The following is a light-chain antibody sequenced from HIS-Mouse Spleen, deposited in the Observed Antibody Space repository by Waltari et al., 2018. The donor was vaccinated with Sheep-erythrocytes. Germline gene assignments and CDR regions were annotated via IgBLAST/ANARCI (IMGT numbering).Light chain of an antibody. J-gene: IGLJ2*01. V-gene: IGLV2-11*01. CDR3: CSYAGSTRV. CDR1: SSDVGGYNY. CDR2: DVS. Sequence: QSALTQPASVSGSPGQSVTISCTGTSSDVGGYNYVSWYQQHPGNAPKLMIYDVSKRPSGVPDRFSGSKSGNTASLTISGLQAEDEADYYCCSYAGSTRVFGGGTKLTVL.